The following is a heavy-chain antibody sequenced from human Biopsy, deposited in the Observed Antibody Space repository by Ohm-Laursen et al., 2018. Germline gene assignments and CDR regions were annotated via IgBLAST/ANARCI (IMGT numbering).Heavy chain of an antibody. J-gene: IGHJ6*02. D-gene: IGHD1-26*01. CDR2: IWYDGSNE. CDR1: GFTFSVYA. Sequence: SLRLSCAAAGFTFSVYAMHWVRQAPGKGLEWGAIIWYDGSNEDYADSVKGRFTISRDNSKKTVYLEMNSLRAEDTAVYFCARDPIVGSKADGMDVWGQGTTVTVSS. V-gene: IGHV3-33*01. CDR3: ARDPIVGSKADGMDV.